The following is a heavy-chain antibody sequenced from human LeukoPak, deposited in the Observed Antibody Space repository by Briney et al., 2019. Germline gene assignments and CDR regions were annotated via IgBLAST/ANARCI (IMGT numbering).Heavy chain of an antibody. D-gene: IGHD3-10*01. CDR3: ARNHSYYFGSQTSTLDV. V-gene: IGHV4-31*03. CDR1: GASITTGGYY. J-gene: IGHJ6*02. Sequence: SETLSLTCTISGASITTGGYYWTWIRQPPGEGLEWIGYIYYTGSVDYNASLKSRLTISLDTSKNRFSLKLNSVTAADTAVYYCARNHSYYFGSQTSTLDVWGQGTAVTVSS. CDR2: IYYTGSV.